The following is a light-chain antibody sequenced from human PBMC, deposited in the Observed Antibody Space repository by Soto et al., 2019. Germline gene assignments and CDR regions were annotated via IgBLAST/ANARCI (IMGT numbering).Light chain of an antibody. J-gene: IGKJ1*01. CDR3: QQRSSWPRT. CDR1: QTVSSF. Sequence: EIMLTQCPGTLTWSPGGRASLSCRASQTVSSFLAWYQQKPGQAPRLLIYDASNRATGIPARFSGSGSGTDFTLTISSLEPEHFALYSSQQRSSWPRTFGQGTKVDIK. V-gene: IGKV3-11*01. CDR2: DAS.